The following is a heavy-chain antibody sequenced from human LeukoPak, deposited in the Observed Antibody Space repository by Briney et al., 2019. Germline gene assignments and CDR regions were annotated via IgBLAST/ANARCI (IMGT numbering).Heavy chain of an antibody. CDR1: TFTFGSNS. D-gene: IGHD2-2*01. V-gene: IGHV3-21*01. CDR3: AKDGVGGHCSSPSCRPAFDI. CDR2: ITSSSTYI. Sequence: PARSLRLSCPAATFTFGSNSMIWVRQAPGKCLEWVSSITSSSTYIYYADSVKGRLTISRDNAKNSLYLQMNTLRAEDTAVYYCAKDGVGGHCSSPSCRPAFDIWGQGTMVTVSS. J-gene: IGHJ3*02.